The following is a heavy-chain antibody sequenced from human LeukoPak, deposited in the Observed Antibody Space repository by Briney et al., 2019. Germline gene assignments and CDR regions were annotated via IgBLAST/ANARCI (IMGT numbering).Heavy chain of an antibody. Sequence: ASETLSLTCTVSGGSVSSDSYFWTWIRQPPGKGLEWIGYIYYSGSANYNPSLKSRVTISLDTSKSQISLKLSSVTAADTAVYYCARGQRRLQDYWGQGTLVTVSS. J-gene: IGHJ4*02. CDR3: ARGQRRLQDY. V-gene: IGHV4-61*01. CDR2: IYYSGSA. CDR1: GGSVSSDSYF.